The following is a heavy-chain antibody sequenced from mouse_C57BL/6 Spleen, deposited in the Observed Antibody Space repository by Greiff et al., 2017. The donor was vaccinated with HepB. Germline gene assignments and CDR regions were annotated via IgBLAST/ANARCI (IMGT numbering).Heavy chain of an antibody. Sequence: QVQLQQPGAELVKPGASVKLSCKASGYTFTSYWMPWVKQRPGQGLEWIGEIDPSDSYTNYNQKFKGQATLTVDTSSSTAYMQLSSLTSEDSAVYYCARFYGSSQYYFDYWGQGTTLTVSS. CDR2: IDPSDSYT. D-gene: IGHD1-1*01. J-gene: IGHJ2*01. V-gene: IGHV1-50*01. CDR1: GYTFTSYW. CDR3: ARFYGSSQYYFDY.